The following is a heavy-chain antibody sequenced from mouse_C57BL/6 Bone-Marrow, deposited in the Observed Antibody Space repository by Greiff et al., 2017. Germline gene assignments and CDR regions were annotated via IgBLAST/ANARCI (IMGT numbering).Heavy chain of an antibody. J-gene: IGHJ2*01. CDR1: GYTFTNYW. CDR2: IYPGGGYT. Sequence: QVQLQQSGAELVRPGTSVKMSCKASGYTFTNYWIGWAKQRPGHGLEWIGDIYPGGGYTNYNEKFKGKATLTADKSSSTAYMQFSSLTSEDSAIYYCARTTVVEYYCDYWGQGTTLTVSS. D-gene: IGHD1-1*01. V-gene: IGHV1-63*01. CDR3: ARTTVVEYYCDY.